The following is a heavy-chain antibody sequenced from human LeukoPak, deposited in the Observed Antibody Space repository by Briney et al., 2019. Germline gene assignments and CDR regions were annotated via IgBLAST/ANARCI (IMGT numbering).Heavy chain of an antibody. CDR1: GGTFSSYA. J-gene: IGHJ6*03. CDR3: ARGFGVVNGDYYYYYYMDV. CDR2: IIPIFGTA. Sequence: GASVKVSCKASGGTFSSYAISWVRQAPGQGLEWTGGIIPIFGTANYAQKFQGRVTITADESTSTAYMELSSLRSEDTAVYYCARGFGVVNGDYYYYYYMDVWGKGTTVTVSS. D-gene: IGHD3-3*01. V-gene: IGHV1-69*13.